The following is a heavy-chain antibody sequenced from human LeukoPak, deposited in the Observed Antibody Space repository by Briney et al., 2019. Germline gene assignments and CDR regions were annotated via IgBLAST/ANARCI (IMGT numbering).Heavy chain of an antibody. CDR3: ARAASTMIVVVIGY. Sequence: GGSLRLSCAASGFTFSSYWMHWVRQAPGKGLVWVSRINSDGSSTSYADPVKGRFTISRDNAKNTLYLQMNSLRAEDTAVYYCARAASTMIVVVIGYWGQGTLVTVSS. CDR2: INSDGSST. D-gene: IGHD3-22*01. V-gene: IGHV3-74*01. J-gene: IGHJ4*02. CDR1: GFTFSSYW.